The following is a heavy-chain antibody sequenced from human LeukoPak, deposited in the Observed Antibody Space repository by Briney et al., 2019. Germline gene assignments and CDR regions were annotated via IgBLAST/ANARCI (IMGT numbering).Heavy chain of an antibody. V-gene: IGHV3-30*18. CDR2: ISYDGSNK. J-gene: IGHJ3*02. CDR1: GFTFSSYG. D-gene: IGHD3-10*01. Sequence: GRSLRLSCAASGFTFSSYGMHWVRQAPGKGLEWVAVISYDGSNKYYADSVKGRFTISRDNSKNTLYLQMNSLRAEDTAVYYCANKVLLWFGDPPAFDIWGQGTMVTVSS. CDR3: ANKVLLWFGDPPAFDI.